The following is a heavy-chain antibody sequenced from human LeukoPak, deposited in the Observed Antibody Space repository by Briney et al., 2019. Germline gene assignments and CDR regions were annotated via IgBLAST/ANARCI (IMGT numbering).Heavy chain of an antibody. D-gene: IGHD3-22*01. CDR2: ISAYNGDT. Sequence: ASVKVSCKASGYTFTNYGITWVRQAPGQGREWMGWISAYNGDTHYAQKLQGRVAMTTDTSTRTVYMELRSLRHDDTAVYYCARGLDLGSRGYYYFDYHYYYMDVWGKGTTVAVSS. CDR3: ARGLDLGSRGYYYFDYHYYYMDV. J-gene: IGHJ6*03. V-gene: IGHV1-18*01. CDR1: GYTFTNYG.